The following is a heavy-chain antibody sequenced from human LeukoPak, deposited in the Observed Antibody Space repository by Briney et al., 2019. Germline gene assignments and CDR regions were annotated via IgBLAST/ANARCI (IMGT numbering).Heavy chain of an antibody. CDR2: ILDNGDT. CDR3: VRGRLFRGGFDS. CDR1: GFTVSNDY. Sequence: GGSLRLSCAASGFTVSNDYMSWFRQVPGKGPEWVSGILDNGDTNYADSVKGRFTISRDNSKNTLYLQMSSLRADDTAVYYCVRGRLFRGGFDSWGQGTLVTVS. J-gene: IGHJ4*02. D-gene: IGHD2-15*01. V-gene: IGHV3-53*01.